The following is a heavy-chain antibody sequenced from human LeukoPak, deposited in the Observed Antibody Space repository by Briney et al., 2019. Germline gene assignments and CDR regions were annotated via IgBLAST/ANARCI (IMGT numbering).Heavy chain of an antibody. V-gene: IGHV3-21*01. J-gene: IGHJ4*02. D-gene: IGHD3-22*01. CDR2: ISSSSSYI. CDR1: GFTFRSYA. Sequence: GGSLRLSCAAAGFTFRSYAMHWVRQAPGKGLEWVSSISSSSSYIYYADSVKGRFTISRDNAKNSLYLQMNSLRAEDTAVYYCARGRLAMIVQPGDYWGQGTLVTVSS. CDR3: ARGRLAMIVQPGDY.